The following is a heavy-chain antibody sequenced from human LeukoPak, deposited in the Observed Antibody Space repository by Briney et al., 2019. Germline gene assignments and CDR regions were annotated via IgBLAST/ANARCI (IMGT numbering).Heavy chain of an antibody. J-gene: IGHJ5*02. V-gene: IGHV4-39*01. CDR3: PRHIYSWSYYWFDP. D-gene: IGHD1-26*01. Sequence: SETLSLTCTVCGGSISSSTSHWGWIRQPPGKGLEWIGSIYYSGSTYYNPSLKSRVTISVDTSKNQFCLKLSSVTAADTAVYYCPRHIYSWSYYWFDPWGQGTLVTVSS. CDR1: GGSISSSTSH. CDR2: IYYSGST.